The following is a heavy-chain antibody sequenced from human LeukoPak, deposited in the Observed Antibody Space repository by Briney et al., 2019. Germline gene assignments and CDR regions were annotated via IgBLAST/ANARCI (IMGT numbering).Heavy chain of an antibody. D-gene: IGHD1-1*01. J-gene: IGHJ4*02. CDR1: GFSFSNYA. V-gene: IGHV3-23*01. CDR3: AKDPGYGAR. CDR2: SGHGGST. Sequence: GGSLRLSCAASGFSFSNYAMISGHGGSTYYADSVKGRFTISRDNSKNTIYLQMNSLRAEDTAVYYCAKDPGYGARWGQGTLVTVSS.